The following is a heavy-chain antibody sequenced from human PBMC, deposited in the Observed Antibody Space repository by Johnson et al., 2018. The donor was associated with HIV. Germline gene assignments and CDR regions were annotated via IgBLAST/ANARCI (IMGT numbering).Heavy chain of an antibody. Sequence: QVQLVESGGGLVQPGGSLRLSCAASGLTFSDYYMSWIRQAPGKGLEWVSVIYSGGTIYYVDSVKGRFTISRDNAKNSLYLQMNSLRAEDTALYYCAKDIDYGDYSNAFDIWGQGTMVTVSS. CDR1: GLTFSDYY. CDR3: AKDIDYGDYSNAFDI. D-gene: IGHD4-17*01. J-gene: IGHJ3*02. V-gene: IGHV3-11*01. CDR2: IYSGGTI.